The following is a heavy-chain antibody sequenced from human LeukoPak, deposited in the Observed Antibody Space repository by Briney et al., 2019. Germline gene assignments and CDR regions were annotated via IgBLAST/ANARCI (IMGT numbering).Heavy chain of an antibody. CDR2: IYHSGST. V-gene: IGHV4-4*02. Sequence: SETLSLTCAVSGGSISSSNWWSWVRQPPGKGLEWIGEIYHSGSTNYNPSLKSRVTISVDTSKNQFSLKLSSVTAADTAVYYCARGAMATSGYFDYWGQGTLVTVSS. J-gene: IGHJ4*02. CDR1: GGSISSSNW. CDR3: ARGAMATSGYFDY. D-gene: IGHD5-24*01.